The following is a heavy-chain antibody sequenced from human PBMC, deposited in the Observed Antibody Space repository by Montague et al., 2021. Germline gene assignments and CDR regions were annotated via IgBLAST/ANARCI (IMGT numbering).Heavy chain of an antibody. Sequence: SLRLSCAASGFSFSRYWMHWFRQAPGKGLLWVSRITLDGSSTTFADSVKGRFTTSRDNAKATLYLQMNSLRVEDTAVYYCARNLASAAPGAFDIWGQGTMVTASS. CDR2: ITLDGSST. CDR3: ARNLASAAPGAFDI. CDR1: GFSFSRYW. D-gene: IGHD6-13*01. V-gene: IGHV3-74*01. J-gene: IGHJ3*02.